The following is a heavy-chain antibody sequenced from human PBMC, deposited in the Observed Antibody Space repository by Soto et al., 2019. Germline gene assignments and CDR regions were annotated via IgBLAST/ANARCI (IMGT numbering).Heavy chain of an antibody. CDR1: GFTVSNAW. CDR2: IKSKTDGGTT. D-gene: IGHD3-3*01. V-gene: IGHV3-15*01. J-gene: IGHJ6*02. CDR3: TTDFGTYYDFWSGYYTGIYYYGMDV. Sequence: GALRRFSLDSGFTVSNAWMSWCRHAPGKGLEWVGRIKSKTDGGTTDYAAPVKGRFTISRDDSKNTLYLQMNSLKTEDTAVYYCTTDFGTYYDFWSGYYTGIYYYGMDVWGQVTTFIVSS.